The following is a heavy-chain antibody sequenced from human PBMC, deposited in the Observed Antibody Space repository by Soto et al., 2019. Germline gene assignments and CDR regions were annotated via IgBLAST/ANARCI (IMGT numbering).Heavy chain of an antibody. D-gene: IGHD4-4*01. CDR3: AREPRDDYMISGGFDY. CDR1: GFTFSDYY. J-gene: IGHJ4*02. Sequence: PGGSLRLSCVASGFTFSDYYMSWFRQAPGKGLEWVSYISSGGSVIYSADSMKGRFTISRDNAKNSLYLQVNSLRAEDTAVYHCAREPRDDYMISGGFDYWGQGTLVTVSS. V-gene: IGHV3-11*01. CDR2: ISSGGSVI.